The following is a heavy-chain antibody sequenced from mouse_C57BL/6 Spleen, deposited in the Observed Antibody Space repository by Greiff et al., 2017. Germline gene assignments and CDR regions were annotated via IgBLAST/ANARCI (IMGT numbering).Heavy chain of an antibody. CDR2: ISSGSSTI. CDR1: GFTFSDYG. V-gene: IGHV5-17*01. Sequence: EVQGVESGGGLVKPGGSLQLSCAASGFTFSDYGMHWVRQAPEKGLEWVAYISSGSSTIYYADTVKGRFTISSDNAKITLFLQMTSLRSEDTAMYDCAGGNYAMDYWGQGTSVTVSS. CDR3: AGGNYAMDY. J-gene: IGHJ4*01.